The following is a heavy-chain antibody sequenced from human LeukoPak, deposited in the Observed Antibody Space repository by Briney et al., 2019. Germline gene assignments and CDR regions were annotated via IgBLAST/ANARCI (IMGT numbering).Heavy chain of an antibody. CDR2: IHHSGRT. CDR1: GGSISSGGYS. V-gene: IGHV4-39*07. J-gene: IGHJ5*02. Sequence: PSETLSLTCAVSGGSISSGGYSWSWIRQPPGKGLEWIGSIHHSGRTYYNPSLKSRVTISVDTSKNQFSLKLSSVTAADTAVYYCARDHLANLASRLFDPWGQGTLVTVSS. D-gene: IGHD3-3*01. CDR3: ARDHLANLASRLFDP.